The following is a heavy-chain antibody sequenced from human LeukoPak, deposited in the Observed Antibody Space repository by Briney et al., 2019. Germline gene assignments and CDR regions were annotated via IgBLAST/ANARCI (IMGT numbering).Heavy chain of an antibody. CDR2: INHSGST. V-gene: IGHV4-34*01. CDR1: GGSFSGYY. Sequence: SETLSLTCAVYGGSFSGYYWSWIRQPPGKGLEWIGEINHSGSTNYNPSLKSRVTISVDTSKNQFSLKLSSVTAADTAVYYCARGRGDPGYYLDYWGQGTLVTVSS. D-gene: IGHD2-21*01. J-gene: IGHJ4*02. CDR3: ARGRGDPGYYLDY.